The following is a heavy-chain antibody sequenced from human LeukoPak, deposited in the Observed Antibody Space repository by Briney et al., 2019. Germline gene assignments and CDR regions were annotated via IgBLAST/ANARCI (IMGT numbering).Heavy chain of an antibody. Sequence: SETLSLTCTVSGGSISRGGYYWGWIRQPPGKGLEWIGSIYYSGSTYYNPSLKSRVTISVDTSKNQFSLKLSSVTAADTAVYYCARRIGYIPYYFDYWGQGTLVTVSS. CDR3: ARRIGYIPYYFDY. J-gene: IGHJ4*02. CDR1: GGSISRGGYY. V-gene: IGHV4-39*01. CDR2: IYYSGST. D-gene: IGHD2-2*02.